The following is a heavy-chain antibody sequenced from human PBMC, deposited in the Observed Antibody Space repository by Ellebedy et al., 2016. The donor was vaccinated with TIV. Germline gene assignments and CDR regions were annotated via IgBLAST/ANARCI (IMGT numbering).Heavy chain of an antibody. CDR1: GGSISSYY. D-gene: IGHD2-15*01. J-gene: IGHJ3*02. V-gene: IGHV4-59*01. Sequence: SETLSLTCTVSGGSISSYYWSWIRQPPGKGLEWIGYIYYSGSTNYNPSLKSRVTISVDTSKNQFSLKLSSVTAADTAVYYCARVTKPNCSGGSCYSGGDAFDIWGQGTMVTVSS. CDR3: ARVTKPNCSGGSCYSGGDAFDI. CDR2: IYYSGST.